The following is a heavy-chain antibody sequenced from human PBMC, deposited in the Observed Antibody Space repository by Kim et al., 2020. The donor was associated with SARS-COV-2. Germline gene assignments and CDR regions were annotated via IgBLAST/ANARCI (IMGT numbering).Heavy chain of an antibody. V-gene: IGHV3-23*01. J-gene: IGHJ4*02. CDR3: AKVHYYDSSGYFDY. Sequence: ANSVKGRFTISRDNSKNTLYLQMNSLRAEDTAVYYCAKVHYYDSSGYFDYWGQGTLVTVSS. D-gene: IGHD3-22*01.